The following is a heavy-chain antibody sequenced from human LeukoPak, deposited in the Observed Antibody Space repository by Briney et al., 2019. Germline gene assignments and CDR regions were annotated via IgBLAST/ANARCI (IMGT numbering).Heavy chain of an antibody. CDR3: ARGPVGGTTYNDGDAFDI. Sequence: SETLSLTCTVSGYSISSSYYWGWIRQPPGKGLEWIGYIYYSGSTNYNPSLKSRVTISVDTSKNQFSLKLSSVTAADTAVYYCARGPVGGTTYNDGDAFDIWGQGTMVTVSS. V-gene: IGHV4-61*01. CDR2: IYYSGST. CDR1: GYSISSSYY. D-gene: IGHD1-7*01. J-gene: IGHJ3*02.